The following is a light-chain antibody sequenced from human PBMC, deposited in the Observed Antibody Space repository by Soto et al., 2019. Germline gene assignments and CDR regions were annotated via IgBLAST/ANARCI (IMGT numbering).Light chain of an antibody. Sequence: EIVLTKTPGTLSLSPGERATLSCRASQSVSSSYLAWYQQKPGQAPRLLIYGASTRATGIPARFSGSGSGTEFTLTISSLQSEDFAVYYCQQSSKWPRTFGQGTMVDIK. CDR3: QQSSKWPRT. J-gene: IGKJ1*01. CDR2: GAS. CDR1: QSVSSSY. V-gene: IGKV3-20*01.